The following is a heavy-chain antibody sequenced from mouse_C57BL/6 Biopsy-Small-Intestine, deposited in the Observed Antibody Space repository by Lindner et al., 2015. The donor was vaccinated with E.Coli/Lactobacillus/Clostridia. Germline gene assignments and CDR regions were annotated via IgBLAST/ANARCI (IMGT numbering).Heavy chain of an antibody. V-gene: IGHV1-14*01. D-gene: IGHD1-1*02. CDR1: GYTFTSYL. CDR2: INPYNDGT. CDR3: TRRTYGDYFDY. J-gene: IGHJ2*01. Sequence: LVKPGASVKMSCKASGYTFTSYLMHWVKQKPGQGLEWIGYINPYNDGTKYNEKFKGKATLTSDKSSSTAYMELSSLTSEDSAVYYCTRRTYGDYFDYWGQGTTLTVSS.